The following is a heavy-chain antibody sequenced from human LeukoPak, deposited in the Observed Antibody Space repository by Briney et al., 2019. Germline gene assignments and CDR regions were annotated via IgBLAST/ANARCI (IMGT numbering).Heavy chain of an antibody. CDR3: ARDRGYYFDY. CDR2: IIPIFGTA. V-gene: IGHV1-69*13. D-gene: IGHD3-10*01. Sequence: ASVTVSCKASGGTFSSYAISWVRQAPGQGLEWMGGIIPIFGTANYAQKFQGRVTITADESTSTAYMELSSLRSEDTAVYYCARDRGYYFDYWGQGTLVTVSS. J-gene: IGHJ4*02. CDR1: GGTFSSYA.